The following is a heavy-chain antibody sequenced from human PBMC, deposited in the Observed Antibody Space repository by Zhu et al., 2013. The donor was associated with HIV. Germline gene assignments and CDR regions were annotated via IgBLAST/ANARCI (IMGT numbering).Heavy chain of an antibody. CDR2: ISPYNGGA. J-gene: IGHJ4*02. CDR3: ARGEGPLAYDYIWGPFDY. Sequence: VQLVQSGAEVKEPGASVKVSCKASGYTFTAHYIHWVRQAPGQGLEWVGWISPYNGGALHGQAFEDRVTMTRDTSINTAYMDLSRLKSDDAAVYYCARGEGPLAYDYIWGPFDYWGQGTLVTVSS. D-gene: IGHD3-16*01. V-gene: IGHV1-2*02. CDR1: GYTFTAHY.